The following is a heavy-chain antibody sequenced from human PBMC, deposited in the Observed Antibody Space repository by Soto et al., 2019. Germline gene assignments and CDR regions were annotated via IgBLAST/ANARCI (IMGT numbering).Heavy chain of an antibody. CDR2: ISSSSSYI. CDR1: GFTFSSYS. Sequence: GGSLRLSCAASGFTFSSYSMNWVRQAPGKGLEWVSSISSSSSYIYYADSVKGRFTISRDNAKNSLYLQMNSLRAEDTAVYYCARDLYCSSTSCPLVYYYYYYMDVWGKGTTVTVSS. J-gene: IGHJ6*03. D-gene: IGHD2-2*01. CDR3: ARDLYCSSTSCPLVYYYYYYMDV. V-gene: IGHV3-21*01.